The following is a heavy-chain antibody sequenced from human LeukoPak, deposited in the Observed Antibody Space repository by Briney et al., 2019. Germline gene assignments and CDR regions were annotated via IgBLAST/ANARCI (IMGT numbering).Heavy chain of an antibody. J-gene: IGHJ4*02. CDR2: ISDSGGRT. CDR3: AKRGVVIRVILVAFHKEAYYFDS. Sequence: GGSLRLSCAASGFTFSSYSMNWVRQAPGKGLEWVAGISDSGGRTNYADSVKGRFTISRDNPKNTLYLQMNSLGAEDTAVYFCAKRGVVIRVILVAFHKEAYYFDSWGQGALVTVSS. V-gene: IGHV3-23*01. CDR1: GFTFSSYS. D-gene: IGHD3-22*01.